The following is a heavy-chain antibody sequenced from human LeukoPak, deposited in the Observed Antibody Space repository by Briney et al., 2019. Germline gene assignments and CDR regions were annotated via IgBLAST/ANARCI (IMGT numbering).Heavy chain of an antibody. CDR1: GFTFSSYA. D-gene: IGHD6-6*01. V-gene: IGHV3-23*01. Sequence: GGSLRLSCAASGFTFSSYAMSWVRQAPGKGLEWVSAISGSGGSTYYADFVKGRFTISRDNSKSTLYLQMNNLRAEDTAVYYCARAGRRLLFLDSWGLGTLVTVSS. CDR2: ISGSGGST. J-gene: IGHJ4*02. CDR3: ARAGRRLLFLDS.